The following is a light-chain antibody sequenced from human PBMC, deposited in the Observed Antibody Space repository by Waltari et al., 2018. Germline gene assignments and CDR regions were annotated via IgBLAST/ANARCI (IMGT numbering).Light chain of an antibody. Sequence: QSALTQPASVSGSPGQSITISCYGTSSDVGFYNYVSWYQQHPGKAPKLMSYDVSQLPAGFSGRFSGAKSGNTASLTSSGLQAEDEADYYCNSYTGSSSLVFGGGTKVTV. V-gene: IGLV2-14*01. J-gene: IGLJ3*02. CDR1: SSDVGFYNY. CDR3: NSYTGSSSLV. CDR2: DVS.